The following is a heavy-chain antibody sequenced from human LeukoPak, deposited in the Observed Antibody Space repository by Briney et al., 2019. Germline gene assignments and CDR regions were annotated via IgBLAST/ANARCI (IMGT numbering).Heavy chain of an antibody. V-gene: IGHV4-39*01. CDR3: VAGRRITMN. CDR1: GGSISSSSYY. D-gene: IGHD3-22*01. J-gene: IGHJ4*02. Sequence: SETLSLTCAVSGGSISSSSYYWGWIRQPPGKGLEWIGSIYYSGSTYYNPSLKSRVTISVDTSKNQFSLKLSSVTAADTAVYYCVAGRRITMNWGQGTLVTVSS. CDR2: IYYSGST.